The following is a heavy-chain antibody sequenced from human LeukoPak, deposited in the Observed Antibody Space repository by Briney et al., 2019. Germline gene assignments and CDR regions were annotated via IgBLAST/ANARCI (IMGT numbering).Heavy chain of an antibody. CDR3: ARRAGAYSHPYDY. D-gene: IGHD4/OR15-4a*01. V-gene: IGHV3-30-3*01. CDR1: GFTFSSDA. Sequence: GRSLRLSCVASGFTFSSDAMHWVRQTPGKGLEWVAVISYDGNEKYQVDSVKGRFTISRDNSRNTLFLQMNSLRAEDTAVYYCARRAGAYSHPYDYWGQGTLVTVSS. CDR2: ISYDGNEK. J-gene: IGHJ4*02.